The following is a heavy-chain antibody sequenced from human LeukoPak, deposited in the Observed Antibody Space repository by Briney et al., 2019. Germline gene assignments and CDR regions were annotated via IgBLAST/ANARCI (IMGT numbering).Heavy chain of an antibody. Sequence: PGGSLRPSCAASGFTFSTYWMHWVRQAPGKGLVWVSQINTDGNSTTYADSVKGRFTVSRDNAKNTLYLQMNSLRAEDTAVYYCARELASGDWGQGTLVTVSS. CDR1: GFTFSTYW. V-gene: IGHV3-74*01. D-gene: IGHD6-13*01. CDR2: INTDGNST. J-gene: IGHJ4*02. CDR3: ARELASGD.